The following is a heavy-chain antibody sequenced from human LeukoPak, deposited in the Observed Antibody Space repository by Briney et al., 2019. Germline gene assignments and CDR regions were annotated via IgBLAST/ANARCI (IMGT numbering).Heavy chain of an antibody. J-gene: IGHJ4*02. Sequence: PSETLSLTCTVSGGSISSSSYYWGWIRQPPGKGLEWIGSIYYSGSTYYNPSLKSRVTISVDTSKNQFSLKLSSVTAADTAVYYCARVRRDGFLERRGYYFDYWGQGTLVTVSS. CDR1: GGSISSSSYY. CDR2: IYYSGST. D-gene: IGHD5-24*01. CDR3: ARVRRDGFLERRGYYFDY. V-gene: IGHV4-39*07.